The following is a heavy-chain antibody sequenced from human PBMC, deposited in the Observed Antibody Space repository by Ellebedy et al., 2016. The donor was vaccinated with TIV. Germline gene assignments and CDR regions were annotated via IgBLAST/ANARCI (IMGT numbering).Heavy chain of an antibody. Sequence: SGPTLVKPTQTLTLTCTFSGFSLSTSGMCVSWIRQPPGKALEWLARIDWDDDKYYSTSLKTRLTVSKDTSKNQVVLTMTNMDPVDTATYYCARTYGGNSGFGWFDPWGQGTLVTVSS. J-gene: IGHJ5*02. CDR1: GFSLSTSGMC. D-gene: IGHD4-23*01. CDR3: ARTYGGNSGFGWFDP. CDR2: IDWDDDK. V-gene: IGHV2-70*11.